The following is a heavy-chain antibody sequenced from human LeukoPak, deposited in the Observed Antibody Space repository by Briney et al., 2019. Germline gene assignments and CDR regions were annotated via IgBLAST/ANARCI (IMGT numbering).Heavy chain of an antibody. CDR1: AFTFRNYW. Sequence: PGGSLRLSCAASAFTFRNYWMHWVRHAPGKGLVWVSRINSDGGDTHYADSVKGRFTISRDNAKNTLYLQMSSLRAEDTTVYYCARVGDTSSLPGYFDYWGQGTLVTVSS. J-gene: IGHJ4*02. CDR3: ARVGDTSSLPGYFDY. D-gene: IGHD2-2*01. V-gene: IGHV3-74*01. CDR2: INSDGGDT.